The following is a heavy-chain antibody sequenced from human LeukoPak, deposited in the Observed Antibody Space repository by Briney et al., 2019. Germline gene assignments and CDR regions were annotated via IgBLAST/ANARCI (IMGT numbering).Heavy chain of an antibody. CDR1: GFTFSSHD. Sequence: GGSLRLSCAASGFTFSSHDMSWVRQAPGKGLEWVSGISGSGGSTYYGDSVKGRFTISRENSKSTLYLQMNSLRAEDTAVYYCAKEGVSEYCSGGSCYRLKAFGKWGQGTLVTVSS. CDR3: AKEGVSEYCSGGSCYRLKAFGK. J-gene: IGHJ4*02. D-gene: IGHD2-15*01. CDR2: ISGSGGST. V-gene: IGHV3-23*01.